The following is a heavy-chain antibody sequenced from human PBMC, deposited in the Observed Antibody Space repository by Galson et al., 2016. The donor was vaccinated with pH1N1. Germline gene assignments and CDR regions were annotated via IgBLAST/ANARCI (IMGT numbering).Heavy chain of an antibody. CDR2: IKEDGSEK. CDR1: GFTFSDYW. J-gene: IGHJ4*02. D-gene: IGHD4-23*01. CDR3: ARRIYGGNSY. Sequence: SLRLSCAASGFTFSDYWMTWVRQAPGKGLEWVANIKEDGSEKHYVDSVKGRFIISRDNAKNSLYLQMNSLRAEDTARYSCARRIYGGNSYWGQGTLVTVSS. V-gene: IGHV3-7*01.